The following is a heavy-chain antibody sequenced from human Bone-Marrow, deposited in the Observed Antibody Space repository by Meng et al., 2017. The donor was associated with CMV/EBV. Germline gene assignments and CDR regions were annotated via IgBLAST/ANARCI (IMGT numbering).Heavy chain of an antibody. Sequence: GESLKISCAASGFTVSSNEMSWVRQAPGKGLEWVSSISGVSTYYADSVKGRFTISRDNSKNTLYLQMNSLRAEDTAVFYCAKDEGDWSWYFDLWGRGTLVTVSS. V-gene: IGHV3-38-3*01. J-gene: IGHJ2*01. D-gene: IGHD2-21*01. CDR3: AKDEGDWSWYFDL. CDR1: GFTVSSNE. CDR2: ISGVST.